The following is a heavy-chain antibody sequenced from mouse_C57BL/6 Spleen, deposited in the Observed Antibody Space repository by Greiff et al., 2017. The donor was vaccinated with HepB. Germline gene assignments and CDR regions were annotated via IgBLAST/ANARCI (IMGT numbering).Heavy chain of an antibody. CDR2: ISYDGSN. J-gene: IGHJ4*01. V-gene: IGHV3-6*01. Sequence: EVQLVESGPGLVKPSQSLSLTCSVTGYSITSGYYWNWIRQFPGNKLEWMGYISYDGSNNYNPSLKNRISITRDTSKNQFFLKLNSVTTEDTATYYCAKGYGSSLYYAMDYWGQGTSVTVSS. CDR3: AKGYGSSLYYAMDY. D-gene: IGHD1-1*01. CDR1: GYSITSGYY.